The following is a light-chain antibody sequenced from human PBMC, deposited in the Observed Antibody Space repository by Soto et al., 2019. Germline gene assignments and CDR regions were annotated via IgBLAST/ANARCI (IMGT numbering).Light chain of an antibody. CDR3: SSYTYRNTLWA. J-gene: IGLJ2*01. CDR1: NSDIGSYDF. Sequence: QYALTQPASISGSPGQSITISCTGSNSDIGSYDFVAWYQQLPGRSPRLIIYGVTNRPSGVSDRFSGSKSGNTASLTISGLQEDDEADYYCSSYTYRNTLWAFGGGTKLTVL. CDR2: GVT. V-gene: IGLV2-14*03.